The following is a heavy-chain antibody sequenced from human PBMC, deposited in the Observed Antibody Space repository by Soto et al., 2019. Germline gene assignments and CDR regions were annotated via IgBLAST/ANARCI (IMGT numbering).Heavy chain of an antibody. CDR2: IYYSGDT. CDR1: DDSIRSYY. D-gene: IGHD2-15*01. Sequence: PSETLSLTCTVSDDSIRSYYWSWIRQPPGKGLEWIGYIYYSGDTNYKSSLKSRVTMSVDTSKNQLSLKLSSVTAADTAVYYCARHWVAPRSYFDYWGQGTLVTVSS. CDR3: ARHWVAPRSYFDY. J-gene: IGHJ4*02. V-gene: IGHV4-59*08.